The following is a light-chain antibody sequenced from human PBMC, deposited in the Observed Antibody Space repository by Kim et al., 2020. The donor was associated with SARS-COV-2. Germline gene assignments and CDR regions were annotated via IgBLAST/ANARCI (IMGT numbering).Light chain of an antibody. CDR2: QDS. V-gene: IGLV3-1*01. Sequence: SYELTQPPSVSVSPGQTASITCSGDKLGDKYACWYQQKPGQSPVLVIYQDSKRPSGIPERFSGSNSGNTATLTISGTQAMDEADYYCQAWDSSTFYVFGGGTQLTFL. CDR3: QAWDSSTFYV. CDR1: KLGDKY. J-gene: IGLJ3*02.